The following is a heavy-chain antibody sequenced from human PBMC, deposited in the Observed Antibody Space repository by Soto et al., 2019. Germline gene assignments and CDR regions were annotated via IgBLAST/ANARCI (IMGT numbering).Heavy chain of an antibody. CDR3: ARTYDFWSGYYDY. V-gene: IGHV4-59*01. Sequence: SETLSLTCTVSGGSISSYYWSWIRQPPGKGLEWIGYIYYSGSTNYNPSLKSRVTISVDTSKNQFSLKLSSVTAADTAVYYCARTYDFWSGYYDYWGQGTLVTVSS. CDR2: IYYSGST. CDR1: GGSISSYY. D-gene: IGHD3-3*01. J-gene: IGHJ4*02.